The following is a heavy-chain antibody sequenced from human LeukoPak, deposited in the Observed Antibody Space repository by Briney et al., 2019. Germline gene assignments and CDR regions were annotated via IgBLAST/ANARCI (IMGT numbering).Heavy chain of an antibody. J-gene: IGHJ4*02. CDR2: INSGSSYI. CDR3: ARTRTIGISAADVDY. Sequence: GGSLRLSCAASGFTFSSYSMTWVRQAPGKGLEWVPSINSGSSYISYADSVKGRFTISRDNAKNSLYLQLNSLRVEDTAVYYSARTRTIGISAADVDYWGQGTLVTVSS. D-gene: IGHD6-13*01. V-gene: IGHV3-21*01. CDR1: GFTFSSYS.